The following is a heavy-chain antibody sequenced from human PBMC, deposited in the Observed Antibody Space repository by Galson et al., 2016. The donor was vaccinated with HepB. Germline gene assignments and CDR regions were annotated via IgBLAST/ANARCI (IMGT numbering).Heavy chain of an antibody. CDR2: TYYRSKWYN. CDR3: AREKWVEQWLVLAPFDY. Sequence: CAISGDSVSSNSAAWNWIRQSPSRGLEWLGRTYYRSKWYNDYAVSVESRIRINPDTSKNQFSLQLNSVTPEDTAVYYCAREKWVEQWLVLAPFDYGGQGTRATVSS. J-gene: IGHJ4*02. V-gene: IGHV6-1*01. CDR1: GDSVSSNSAA. D-gene: IGHD6-19*01.